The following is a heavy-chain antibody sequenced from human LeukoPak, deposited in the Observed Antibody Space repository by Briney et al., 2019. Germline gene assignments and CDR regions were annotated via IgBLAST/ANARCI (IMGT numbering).Heavy chain of an antibody. CDR1: GGSISPFH. Sequence: PSETLSLTCTVSGGSISPFHWSWIRQPPGKEPEWIAFIFYTGSTHYNPSLTSRVTISVDTSENQFSLKLTSVTAADTAVYYCARHSGASPHYFDYWGRGTLVTVSS. CDR2: IFYTGST. CDR3: ARHSGASPHYFDY. V-gene: IGHV4-59*08. D-gene: IGHD1-26*01. J-gene: IGHJ4*02.